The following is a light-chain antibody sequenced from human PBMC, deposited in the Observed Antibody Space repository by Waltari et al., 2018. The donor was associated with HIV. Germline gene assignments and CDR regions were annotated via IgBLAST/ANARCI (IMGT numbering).Light chain of an antibody. V-gene: IGLV1-47*01. Sequence: QSVLTQPPSASGTPGQPVPLSCSGSSSNIGNDNVYWYQQLPGMTPNLLIYKNYQRPSGVPDRFAGSKSGTSASLAISGLRSEDEADYYCVGWDGSLSGYVFGAGTTVTVL. J-gene: IGLJ1*01. CDR1: SSNIGNDN. CDR3: VGWDGSLSGYV. CDR2: KNY.